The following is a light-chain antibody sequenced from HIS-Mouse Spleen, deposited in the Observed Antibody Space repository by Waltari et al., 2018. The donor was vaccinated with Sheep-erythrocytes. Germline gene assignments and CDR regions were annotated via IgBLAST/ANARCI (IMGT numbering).Light chain of an antibody. CDR3: MQDLQTPRT. J-gene: IGKJ1*01. Sequence: IVMTQSPLSLLVTPGEPASISCRSSESLLHSNGYNYLDWYLQKPGQSPQLLIYLGSYRGSGVPDRFSGSGSGTDFTLKISIVQAEDVGVYCCMQDLQTPRTFGEGTKVEIK. CDR1: ESLLHSNGYNY. V-gene: IGKV2-28*01. CDR2: LGS.